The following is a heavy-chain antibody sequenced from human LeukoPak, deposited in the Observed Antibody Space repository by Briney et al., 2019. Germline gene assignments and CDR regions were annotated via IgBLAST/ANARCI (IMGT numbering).Heavy chain of an antibody. V-gene: IGHV4-39*01. Sequence: PSETLSLTCTVSGGSISSSSYSWGWIRQPPGTGLEWIGSIYYSGTTYYNPSLKSRVTISVDTSKIQFSLKPSSVAATDTAVYFCARLRFDFWSGYTHPYFDYWGQGTLVTVSS. J-gene: IGHJ4*02. CDR2: IYYSGTT. CDR3: ARLRFDFWSGYTHPYFDY. D-gene: IGHD3-3*01. CDR1: GGSISSSSYS.